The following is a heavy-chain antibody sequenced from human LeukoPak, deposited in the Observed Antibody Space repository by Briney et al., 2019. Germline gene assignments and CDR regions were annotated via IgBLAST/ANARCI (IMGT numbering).Heavy chain of an antibody. V-gene: IGHV3-30-3*01. D-gene: IGHD2-15*01. J-gene: IGHJ4*02. CDR2: ISYDGSNK. CDR3: ARAALSDIVVILF. Sequence: GGSLRLSCAASGFTFNRFAMHWVRQAPGKGLEWVAFISYDGSNKHYADSVKGRFTVSRDNSKNMLYLQMNSLNVEDTAVYYCARAALSDIVVILFWGQGTLVTVSS. CDR1: GFTFNRFA.